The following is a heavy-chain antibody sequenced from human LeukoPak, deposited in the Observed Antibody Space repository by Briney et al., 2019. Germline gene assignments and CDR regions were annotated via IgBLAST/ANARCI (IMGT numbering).Heavy chain of an antibody. V-gene: IGHV5-51*01. Sequence: GESLEISRKVSGHSFTDYWIGLVRQMPGKGVEWGGIIYTGNSDTRYSPSFQGQVTISADKSISTAYLQWSSLKASDTAMYYCARRSGGTKQYYFDYWGQGTLVTVSS. CDR3: ARRSGGTKQYYFDY. J-gene: IGHJ4*02. D-gene: IGHD3-16*01. CDR1: GHSFTDYW. CDR2: IYTGNSDT.